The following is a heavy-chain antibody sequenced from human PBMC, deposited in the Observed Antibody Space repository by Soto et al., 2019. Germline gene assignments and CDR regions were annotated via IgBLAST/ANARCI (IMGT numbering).Heavy chain of an antibody. D-gene: IGHD3-22*01. Sequence: SETLSLTCTLSGGSISGDTYYWGWIRQPPGKGLEWIGSIYYSGSTYYNPSLKSRVTISVDTSKNQFSLKLRSVTAADTAVYYCARYTYYFDSSGYFYWGQGTLVTVSS. CDR1: GGSISGDTYY. CDR2: IYYSGST. J-gene: IGHJ4*02. V-gene: IGHV4-39*01. CDR3: ARYTYYFDSSGYFY.